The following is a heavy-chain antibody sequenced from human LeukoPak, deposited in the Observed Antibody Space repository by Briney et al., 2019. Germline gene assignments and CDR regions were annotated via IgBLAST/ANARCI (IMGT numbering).Heavy chain of an antibody. J-gene: IGHJ4*02. CDR2: IYYSGST. D-gene: IGHD1-26*01. CDR3: ARGELLHSSFGY. Sequence: SETLSLTCTVSGGSISSYYWSWIRQPPGKGLEWIGYIYYSGSTNYNPSLKSRVTISVDTSKNQFSLKLSSVTAADTAVYYCARGELLHSSFGYWGQGTLVTVSS. V-gene: IGHV4-59*01. CDR1: GGSISSYY.